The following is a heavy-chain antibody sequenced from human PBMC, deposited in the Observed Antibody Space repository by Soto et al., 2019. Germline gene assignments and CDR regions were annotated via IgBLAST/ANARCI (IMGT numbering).Heavy chain of an antibody. D-gene: IGHD1-26*01. J-gene: IGHJ4*02. CDR3: AREPGFKGGLGGYFDY. CDR1: GFTFSSYA. V-gene: IGHV3-30-3*01. Sequence: VQLVESGGGVVQPGRSLRLSCAASGFTFSSYAMHWVLQAPGKGLEWVAVISYDGSNKYYADSVKGRFTISRDNSKNTLYLQMNSLRAEDTAVYYCAREPGFKGGLGGYFDYSGQGTLVTVSS. CDR2: ISYDGSNK.